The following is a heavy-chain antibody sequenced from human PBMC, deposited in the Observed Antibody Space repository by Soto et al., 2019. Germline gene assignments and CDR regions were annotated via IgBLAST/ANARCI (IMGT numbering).Heavy chain of an antibody. CDR3: ARDLLRGYCSGGSSPWSGH. Sequence: QVQLVQAGAEVKKPGASVKVSCKASGYTFTSYGISWVRQAPGQGLEWMGWISAYNGNTNYAQKLQGRVTMTTDTSTSTAYMELRSLRSDDTAVYYCARDLLRGYCSGGSSPWSGHWGQGTLVTVSS. V-gene: IGHV1-18*01. D-gene: IGHD2-15*01. CDR2: ISAYNGNT. J-gene: IGHJ4*02. CDR1: GYTFTSYG.